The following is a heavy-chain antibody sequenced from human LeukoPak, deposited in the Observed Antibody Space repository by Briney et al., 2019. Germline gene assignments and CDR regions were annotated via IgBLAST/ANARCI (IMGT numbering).Heavy chain of an antibody. V-gene: IGHV4-34*01. CDR3: ARGVYGSYYFDY. Sequence: PSDTLSPTCAVYGGSFSGYYWSWIRQPPGKGLEWIGEINHSGSTNYNPSLKSRVTISVDTSKNQFSLKLSSVTAADTAVYYCARGVYGSYYFDYWGQGTLVTVSS. CDR1: GGSFSGYY. J-gene: IGHJ4*02. CDR2: INHSGST. D-gene: IGHD5/OR15-5a*01.